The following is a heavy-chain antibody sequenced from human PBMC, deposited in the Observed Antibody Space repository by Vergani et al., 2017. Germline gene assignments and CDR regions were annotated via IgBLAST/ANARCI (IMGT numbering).Heavy chain of an antibody. CDR2: ISWNSGST. CDR1: VFTFDDYA. V-gene: IGHV3-9*01. J-gene: IGHJ6*02. Sequence: EVQLVESGGGLVQPGRSLRLSCAASVFTFDDYAMHWVRQAPGKGLEWVSGISWNSGSTYYADSVKGRFTISRDNSKNTLYLQMNSLRAEDTAVYYCAKSLYYDFWSGYYTYYYYGMDVWGQGTTVTVSS. CDR3: AKSLYYDFWSGYYTYYYYGMDV. D-gene: IGHD3-3*01.